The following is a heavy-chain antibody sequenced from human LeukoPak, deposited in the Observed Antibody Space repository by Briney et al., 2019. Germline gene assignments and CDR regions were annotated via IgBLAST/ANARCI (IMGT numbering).Heavy chain of an antibody. CDR3: VRLRWELLAHYFDH. D-gene: IGHD2-15*01. J-gene: IGHJ4*02. CDR1: TDSTNTYY. CDR2: IYHSGST. V-gene: IGHV4-59*01. Sequence: KSSETLSLTCSVSTDSTNTYYWSWIRQSPGKGLEWIGHIYHSGSTDYNPSFKSRVTISIDMSKKEFSLKLTSVTVADTAMYYCVRLRWELLAHYFDHWGQGAFVIVSS.